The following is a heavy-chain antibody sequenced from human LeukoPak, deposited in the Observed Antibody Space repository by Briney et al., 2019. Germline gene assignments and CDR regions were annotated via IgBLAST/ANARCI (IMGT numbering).Heavy chain of an antibody. Sequence: ASVKVSCKASGYTFTGYYMHWVRQAPGQGLEWMGWINPNSGGTNYAQKFQGRVTMTRDTSISTAYMELSRLRSDDTAVYYCARDFHRGYSYGSLFGYWGQGTLVTVSS. J-gene: IGHJ4*02. CDR3: ARDFHRGYSYGSLFGY. D-gene: IGHD5-18*01. V-gene: IGHV1-2*02. CDR2: INPNSGGT. CDR1: GYTFTGYY.